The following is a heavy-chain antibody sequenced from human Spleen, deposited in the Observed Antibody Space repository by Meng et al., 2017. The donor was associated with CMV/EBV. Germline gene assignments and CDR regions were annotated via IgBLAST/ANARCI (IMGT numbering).Heavy chain of an antibody. D-gene: IGHD6-13*01. V-gene: IGHV3-66*02. CDR1: GFSVRTDY. Sequence: GGSLRLSCAASGFSVRTDYLSWVRQAPGKGLEWVSVIYSGDSRYYADSVKGRFTISRDNSKNTVFLQMSSLRLEDTAVYYCARAEAGTFWHYFVSWGQGTLVTVSS. CDR2: IYSGDSR. CDR3: ARAEAGTFWHYFVS. J-gene: IGHJ4*02.